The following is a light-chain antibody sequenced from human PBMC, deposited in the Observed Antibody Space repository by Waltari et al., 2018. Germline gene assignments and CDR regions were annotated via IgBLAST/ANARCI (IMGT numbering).Light chain of an antibody. Sequence: QSALTQPASVSGSPGQSITISCTGTSSDVGGYNYVSWYQQHPGKAPNLVLFDVPQRPSGVSTSFSGPKSGNTASLTIAGLQAEDEADYYCCSYTGSSTRVFGGGTKLTVL. CDR1: SSDVGGYNY. V-gene: IGLV2-14*01. CDR3: CSYTGSSTRV. J-gene: IGLJ3*02. CDR2: DVP.